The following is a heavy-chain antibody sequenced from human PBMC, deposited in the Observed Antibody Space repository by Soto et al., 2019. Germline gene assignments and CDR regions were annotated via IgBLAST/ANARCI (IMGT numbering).Heavy chain of an antibody. J-gene: IGHJ4*02. D-gene: IGHD3-22*01. V-gene: IGHV4-59*01. CDR3: ARSNPDYYDSSGSLVY. CDR1: GGSISSYY. Sequence: PSETLSLTCTVSGGSISSYYWSWIRQPPGKGLEWIGYIYYSGSTNYNPSLKSRVTISVDTSKNQFSLKLSSVTAADTAVYYCARSNPDYYDSSGSLVYWGQGTLVTVSS. CDR2: IYYSGST.